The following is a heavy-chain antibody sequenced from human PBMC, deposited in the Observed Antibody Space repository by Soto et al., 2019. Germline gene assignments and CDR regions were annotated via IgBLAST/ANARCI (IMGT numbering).Heavy chain of an antibody. V-gene: IGHV4-31*03. CDR3: ARDKGGGNSVLYYYYGMDV. D-gene: IGHD2-21*02. J-gene: IGHJ6*02. CDR2: IYYSGST. Sequence: SETLSLTCTVSGGSISSGGYYWSWIRQHPGKGLEWIGYIYYSGSTYYNPSLKSRVTISVDTSKNQFSLKLSSVTAADTAVYYCARDKGGGNSVLYYYYGMDVWGQGTTVTVSS. CDR1: GGSISSGGYY.